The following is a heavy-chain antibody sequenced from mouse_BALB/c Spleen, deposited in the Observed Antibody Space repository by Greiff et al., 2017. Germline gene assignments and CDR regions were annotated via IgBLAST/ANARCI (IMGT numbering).Heavy chain of an antibody. J-gene: IGHJ2*01. Sequence: EVKLMESGGGLVKPGGSLKLSCAASGFTFSSYTMSWVRQTPEKRLEWVATISSGGSYTYYPDSVKGRFTISRDNAKNTLYLQMSSLKSEDTAMYYCTREIIYDGYPYYFDYWGQGTTLTVSS. CDR3: TREIIYDGYPYYFDY. D-gene: IGHD2-3*01. CDR2: ISSGGSYT. CDR1: GFTFSSYT. V-gene: IGHV5-6-4*01.